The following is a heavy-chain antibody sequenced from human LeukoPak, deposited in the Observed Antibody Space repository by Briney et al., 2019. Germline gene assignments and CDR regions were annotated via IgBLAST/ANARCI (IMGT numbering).Heavy chain of an antibody. D-gene: IGHD2-2*01. Sequence: GGSLRLSCAASGFTFSSYWMHWVRQAPGKGLVWVSRINSDGSSTSYADSVKGRFTISRDNAKDTLYLQMNSLRAEDTAVYYCAKDPPAGGIVVVPAANYWFDPWGQGTLVTVSS. J-gene: IGHJ5*02. CDR2: INSDGSST. CDR3: AKDPPAGGIVVVPAANYWFDP. CDR1: GFTFSSYW. V-gene: IGHV3-74*01.